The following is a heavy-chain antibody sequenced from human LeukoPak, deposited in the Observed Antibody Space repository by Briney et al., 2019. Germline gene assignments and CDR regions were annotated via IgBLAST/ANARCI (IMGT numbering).Heavy chain of an antibody. D-gene: IGHD4-17*01. CDR3: ARAETPVTTFGGWFDP. CDR2: IIPILGIA. Sequence: ASVKVSCKASGGTFISYAISWVRQAPGQGLEWMGRIIPILGIANYAQKFQGRVTITADKSTSTAYMELSSLRSEDTAVYYCARAETPVTTFGGWFDPWGQGTLVTVSS. V-gene: IGHV1-69*04. J-gene: IGHJ5*02. CDR1: GGTFISYA.